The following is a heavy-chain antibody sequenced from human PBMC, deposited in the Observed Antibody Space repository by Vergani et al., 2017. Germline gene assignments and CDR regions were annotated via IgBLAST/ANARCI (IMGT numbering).Heavy chain of an antibody. CDR2: IYHSGGA. CDR3: ARTGSFILRYFHWAL. Sequence: QVKLQESGPGLVKPSETLSLTCTVSGASVNSYYWGWIRQPPGKGLEWIGNIYHSGGAYYNPSLKGRVTISVDTSKNQFSLEVTSVTAADTAIYFCARTGSFILRYFHWALWGQGTLVTVSS. J-gene: IGHJ4*02. CDR1: GASVNSYY. D-gene: IGHD3-9*01. V-gene: IGHV4-4*08.